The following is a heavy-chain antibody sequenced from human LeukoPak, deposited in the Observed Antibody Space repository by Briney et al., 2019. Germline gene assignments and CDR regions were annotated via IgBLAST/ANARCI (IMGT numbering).Heavy chain of an antibody. V-gene: IGHV4-59*08. J-gene: IGHJ6*02. CDR3: ARHLIGVHGSGIYGMDV. Sequence: ETLSLTCTVSGGSISSYYWSWIRQPPGKGLEWIGYIYYSGSTNYNPSLKSRVTISVDTSKSQFSLKLSSVTAADTAVYYCARHLIGVHGSGIYGMDVWGQGTTVTVSS. CDR2: IYYSGST. CDR1: GGSISSYY. D-gene: IGHD3-10*01.